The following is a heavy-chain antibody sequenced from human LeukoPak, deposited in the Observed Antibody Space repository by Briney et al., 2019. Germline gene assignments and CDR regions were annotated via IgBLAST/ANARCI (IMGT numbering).Heavy chain of an antibody. D-gene: IGHD2-21*01. CDR1: GFTFSSYA. V-gene: IGHV3-23*01. J-gene: IGHJ4*02. CDR3: AKIVLRFVGGPKGRTPDY. CDR2: ISGSGGST. Sequence: GGSLRLSCAASGFTFSSYAMSWVRQAPGEGLEWVSAISGSGGSTYYADSVKGRFTISRDNSKNTLYLQMNSLRAEDTAVYYCAKIVLRFVGGPKGRTPDYWGQGTLVTVSS.